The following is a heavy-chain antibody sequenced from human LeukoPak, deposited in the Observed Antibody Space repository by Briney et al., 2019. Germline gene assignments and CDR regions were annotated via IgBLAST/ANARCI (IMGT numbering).Heavy chain of an antibody. Sequence: PSETRSLTCTVSGASISNYYWNWIRQPPGKGLEWIGSILHSGSTNYNPSLKSRVSISVDTSKNQFSLKLRSVTAADTAVYYCARGPSGGNAFGYWGQGTLVTVSS. CDR1: GASISNYY. CDR2: ILHSGST. D-gene: IGHD4-23*01. V-gene: IGHV4-59*01. J-gene: IGHJ4*02. CDR3: ARGPSGGNAFGY.